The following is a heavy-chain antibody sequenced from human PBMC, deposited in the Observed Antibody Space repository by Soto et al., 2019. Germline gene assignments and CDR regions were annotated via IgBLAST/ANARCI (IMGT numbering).Heavy chain of an antibody. D-gene: IGHD3-10*01. CDR2: ISGGGGIT. V-gene: IGHV3-23*01. CDR3: EIYLKRLSRPDSFHI. Sequence: EGSLRLSCAASGFTFSSYAMSWVRQAPGKGLEWVSGISGGGGITYYADSVKGRFTISRDNSKNTLYLQMNSMRAEDTAVYYCEIYLKRLSRPDSFHICCQGIIVTVS. CDR1: GFTFSSYA. J-gene: IGHJ3*02.